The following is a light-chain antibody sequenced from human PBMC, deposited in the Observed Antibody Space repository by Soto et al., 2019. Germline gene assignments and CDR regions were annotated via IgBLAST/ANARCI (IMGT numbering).Light chain of an antibody. Sequence: AIQMTQSPSSLSASVGDRVTITCRASQDIRTELGWYQQKPGKAPRLLIYGTFSLQSGVPSRFSGSGSGTDFTLTISSLQPDDFATYYCLQDFKYPRMFGQGTKVDIK. J-gene: IGKJ1*01. CDR3: LQDFKYPRM. CDR1: QDIRTE. CDR2: GTF. V-gene: IGKV1-6*01.